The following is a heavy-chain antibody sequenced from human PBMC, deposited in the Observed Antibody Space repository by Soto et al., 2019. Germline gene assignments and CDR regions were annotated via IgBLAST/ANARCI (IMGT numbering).Heavy chain of an antibody. CDR1: GYTFTVYY. Sequence: ASVKVSCKASGYTFTVYYMHWVRQAPGQGLEWMGWINPNSGGTNYAQKFQGWVTMTRDTSISTAYMELSRLRSDDTAVYYCARESRGLRFLEWTHQRHYFDYWGQGTLVTVSS. CDR3: ARESRGLRFLEWTHQRHYFDY. CDR2: INPNSGGT. V-gene: IGHV1-2*04. J-gene: IGHJ4*02. D-gene: IGHD3-3*01.